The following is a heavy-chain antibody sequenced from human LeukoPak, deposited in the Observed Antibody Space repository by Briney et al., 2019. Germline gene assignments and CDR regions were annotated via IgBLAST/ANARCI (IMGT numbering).Heavy chain of an antibody. CDR3: ASGGSRFRFDY. Sequence: ASVKVPCMASGGTFSSYAISWVRQAPGQGLEWMGIINPSGGSTSYAQKFQGRVTMTRDTSTSTVYMELSSLRSEDTAVYYCASGGSRFRFDYWGQGTLVTVSS. D-gene: IGHD2-15*01. J-gene: IGHJ4*02. CDR2: INPSGGST. V-gene: IGHV1-46*01. CDR1: GGTFSSYA.